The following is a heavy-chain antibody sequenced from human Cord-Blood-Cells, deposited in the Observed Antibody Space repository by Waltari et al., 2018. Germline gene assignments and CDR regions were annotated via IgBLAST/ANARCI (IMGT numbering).Heavy chain of an antibody. V-gene: IGHV4-34*01. D-gene: IGHD6-19*01. CDR3: ARAIGSSGWYFDY. Sequence: QVQLQQWGAGLLKPSETLSLTCAVYGASFSGYYWSWIRQPPGKGLEWIGEINHSGSTNYNPSLKSRVTISVDTTKNQFSLKLSSVTAADTAVYYCARAIGSSGWYFDYWGQGTLVTVSS. CDR1: GASFSGYY. CDR2: INHSGST. J-gene: IGHJ4*02.